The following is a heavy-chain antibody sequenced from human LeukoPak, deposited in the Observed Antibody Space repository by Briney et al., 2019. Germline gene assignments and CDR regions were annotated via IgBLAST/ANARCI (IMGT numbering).Heavy chain of an antibody. J-gene: IGHJ4*02. Sequence: GGSLRLSCAASGFTFTDHYMSWVRQAPGKGLEWVSYISSSGDIIYYADSVKGRFTVSRDNAKDSLYLQMNSLRAEDTSVYYCARRKFYSTYDPFDYWGQGTLVTVSS. CDR2: ISSSGDII. CDR3: ARRKFYSTYDPFDY. CDR1: GFTFTDHY. V-gene: IGHV3-11*04. D-gene: IGHD2/OR15-2a*01.